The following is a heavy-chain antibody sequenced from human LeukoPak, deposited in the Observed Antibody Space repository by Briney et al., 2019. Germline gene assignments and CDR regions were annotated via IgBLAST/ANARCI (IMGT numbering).Heavy chain of an antibody. V-gene: IGHV3-66*01. CDR2: IFSGGST. CDR1: GFTVSSNY. J-gene: IGHJ3*02. D-gene: IGHD4-23*01. Sequence: PGGSLRLSCAASGFTVSSNYMSWVRQAPGKGLEWVSVIFSGGSTYYADSVKGRFTISRDNSKNTLYLQMNSLRAEDTAVYYCARERGGSTVVTLWDAFDIWGQGTMVTVSS. CDR3: ARERGGSTVVTLWDAFDI.